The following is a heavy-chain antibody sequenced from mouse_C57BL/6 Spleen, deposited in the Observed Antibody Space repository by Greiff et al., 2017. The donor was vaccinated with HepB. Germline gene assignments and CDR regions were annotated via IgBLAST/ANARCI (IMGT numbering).Heavy chain of an antibody. V-gene: IGHV1-82*01. D-gene: IGHD1-1*01. CDR1: GYAFSSSW. CDR3: AKSSYAGYFDG. CDR2: IYPGDGDT. Sequence: VKLQESGPELVKPGASVKISCKASGYAFSSSWMNWVKQRPGKGLEWIGRIYPGDGDTNYNGKFKGKATLTADKSSSTAYMQLSSLTSEDSAVYFCAKSSYAGYFDGWGTGTTVTVSS. J-gene: IGHJ1*03.